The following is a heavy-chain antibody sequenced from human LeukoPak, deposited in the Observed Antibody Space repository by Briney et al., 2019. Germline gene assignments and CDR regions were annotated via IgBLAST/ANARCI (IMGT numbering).Heavy chain of an antibody. CDR2: IQYDGSNQ. V-gene: IGHV3-30*03. CDR1: GFTVSSNY. D-gene: IGHD6-19*01. Sequence: GGSLRLSCAASGFTVSSNYMSWVRQAPGKGLEWVAYIQYDGSNQQYADSVKGRFTISRDNAKNSLYLQMNSLRAEDTAVYYCARILDSAWGELGYWGQGTLVTVSS. J-gene: IGHJ4*02. CDR3: ARILDSAWGELGY.